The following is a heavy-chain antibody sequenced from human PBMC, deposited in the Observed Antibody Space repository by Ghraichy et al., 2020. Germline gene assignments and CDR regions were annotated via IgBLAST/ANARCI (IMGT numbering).Heavy chain of an antibody. CDR1: GGSISSYY. V-gene: IGHV4-4*07. CDR3: ARGRYYDFWSGPDWFDP. J-gene: IGHJ5*02. D-gene: IGHD3-3*01. CDR2: IYTSGST. Sequence: SETLSLTCTVSGGSISSYYWSWIRQPAGKGLEWIGRIYTSGSTNYNPSLKSRVTMSVDTSKNQFSLKLSSVTAADTAVYYCARGRYYDFWSGPDWFDPWGQGTLVTVSS.